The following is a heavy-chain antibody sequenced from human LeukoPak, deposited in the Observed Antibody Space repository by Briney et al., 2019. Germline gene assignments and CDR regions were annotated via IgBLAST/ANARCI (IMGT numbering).Heavy chain of an antibody. D-gene: IGHD6-19*01. V-gene: IGHV3-7*01. CDR1: GFTFSSYW. CDR2: IKQDGSEK. Sequence: PGGSLRLSCAASGFTFSSYWMSWVRQAPGKGLEWVANIKQDGSEKYYVDSVKGRFTIFRDNAKNSLYLQMNSLRAEDTAVYYCARSPPGLDYYYYGMDVWGQGTTVTVSS. J-gene: IGHJ6*02. CDR3: ARSPPGLDYYYYGMDV.